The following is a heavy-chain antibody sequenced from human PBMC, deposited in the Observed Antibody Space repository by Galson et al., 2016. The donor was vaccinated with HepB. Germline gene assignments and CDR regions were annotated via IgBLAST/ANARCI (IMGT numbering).Heavy chain of an antibody. J-gene: IGHJ5*02. D-gene: IGHD3-10*01. CDR2: INHSGST. CDR3: ARGFTTMLRGVVMPNWIDP. CDR1: GGSFSGFY. Sequence: ETLSLTCAVYGGSFSGFYWTWIRQPPGKGLEWIGEINHSGSTNYNPSLKSRLTISVDTSKNQLSLKLSSVTAADTAVYYCARGFTTMLRGVVMPNWIDPWGQGTLVTVSS. V-gene: IGHV4-34*01.